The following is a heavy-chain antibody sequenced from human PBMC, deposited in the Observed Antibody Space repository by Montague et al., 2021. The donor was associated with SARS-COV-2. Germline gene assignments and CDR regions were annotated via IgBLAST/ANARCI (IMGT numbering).Heavy chain of an antibody. Sequence: SLRLSCAASGFNFNSYPMHWVRQTPGQGLEWVAVISSDGGVKYSADSVKGRFTISRDNSKNTLFLEMHSLRAEDTAVYYCARDSEQLPPGAFDIWGQGTVVTVSS. J-gene: IGHJ3*02. CDR1: GFNFNSYP. V-gene: IGHV3-30*04. D-gene: IGHD1/OR15-1a*01. CDR2: ISSDGGVK. CDR3: ARDSEQLPPGAFDI.